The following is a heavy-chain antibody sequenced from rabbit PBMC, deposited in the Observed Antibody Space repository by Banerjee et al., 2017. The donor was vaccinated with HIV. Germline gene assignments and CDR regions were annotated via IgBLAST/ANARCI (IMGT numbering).Heavy chain of an antibody. D-gene: IGHD6-1*01. Sequence: QEQLVESGGGLVQPGASLTLTCTASGFSFSSGYWICWVRQAPGKGLEWIGCIGAGSGATYYATWAKGRFTISKTSSTTVALQMTSLTAADTATYFCARSADAGCAYALWGQGTLVTVS. CDR1: GFSFSSGYW. V-gene: IGHV1S45*01. CDR3: ARSADAGCAYAL. J-gene: IGHJ4*01. CDR2: IGAGSGAT.